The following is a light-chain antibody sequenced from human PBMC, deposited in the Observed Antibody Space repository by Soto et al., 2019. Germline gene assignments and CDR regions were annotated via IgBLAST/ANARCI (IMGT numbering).Light chain of an antibody. CDR1: QGIINY. CDR2: GAS. Sequence: IQLTQSPSSLSASVGDRVTITCRASQGIINYLAWYQQKPVKAPKLLIYGASTLQSGVQSRFGGSGSGTDFSLTISSLEPEDFAVYYCQQYDTSPRTFGQGTKVE. CDR3: QQYDTSPRT. J-gene: IGKJ1*01. V-gene: IGKV1-9*01.